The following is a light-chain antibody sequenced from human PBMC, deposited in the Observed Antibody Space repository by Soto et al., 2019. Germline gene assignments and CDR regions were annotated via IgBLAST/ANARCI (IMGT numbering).Light chain of an antibody. CDR2: KAS. Sequence: EIQMTQSPSSLSASVGDRVTISCRPSQTISSWLAWYQQKPGKAPKIXIYKASTLTSGVPSRFSGSGAGTDFTLTISSLQPDDVATYYCQHYNSYSEAFGQGTKVDIK. J-gene: IGKJ1*01. V-gene: IGKV1-5*03. CDR3: QHYNSYSEA. CDR1: QTISSW.